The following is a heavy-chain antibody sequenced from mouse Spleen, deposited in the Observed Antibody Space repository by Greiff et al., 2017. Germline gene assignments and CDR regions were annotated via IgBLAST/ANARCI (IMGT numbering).Heavy chain of an antibody. Sequence: QVQLQQPGAELVKPGASVKMSCKASGYTFTSYWITWVKQRPGQGLEWIGDIYPGSGGTNYNEKFKGKATLTADKSSSTAYMQLSSLTSEDSAVYFCARKAAVYAMDYWGQGTSVTVSS. CDR2: IYPGSGGT. CDR1: GYTFTSYW. J-gene: IGHJ4*01. CDR3: ARKAAVYAMDY. V-gene: IGHV1-55*01.